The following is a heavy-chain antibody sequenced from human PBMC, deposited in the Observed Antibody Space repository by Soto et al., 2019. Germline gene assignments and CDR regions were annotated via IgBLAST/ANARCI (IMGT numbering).Heavy chain of an antibody. J-gene: IGHJ4*02. V-gene: IGHV4-59*01. D-gene: IGHD3-22*01. Sequence: SETLSLICTVSGGSISSYYWSWIRQPPGKGLEWIGYIYYSGSTNYNPSLKSRVTISVDTSKNQFSLKLSSVTAADTAVYYCARYHDSSGYYPSFDYWGQGTLVTVSS. CDR1: GGSISSYY. CDR3: ARYHDSSGYYPSFDY. CDR2: IYYSGST.